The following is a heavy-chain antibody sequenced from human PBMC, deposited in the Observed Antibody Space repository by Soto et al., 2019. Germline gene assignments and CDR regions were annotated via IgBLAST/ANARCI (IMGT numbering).Heavy chain of an antibody. CDR1: GFTVSDDH. Sequence: QGQLVQSGGGLVEPGGSLRLSCAASGFTVSDDHMIWIRQAPGKGLEWVSYMNDRGDSIYYVDSLKGRITISRDNAKNSLLLQMNSLRAEDTAVYYCAREPHGFLEESSVFAFDVWGQGTMVTVSS. J-gene: IGHJ3*01. CDR2: MNDRGDSI. CDR3: AREPHGFLEESSVFAFDV. V-gene: IGHV3-11*01. D-gene: IGHD3-3*01.